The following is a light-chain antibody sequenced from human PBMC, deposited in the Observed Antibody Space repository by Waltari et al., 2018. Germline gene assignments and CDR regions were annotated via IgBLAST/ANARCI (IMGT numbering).Light chain of an antibody. CDR1: RSNIGSNY. CDR3: AAWDDSLSGRV. Sequence: QSVLTQPPSASGTPGQRVTIPCSGTRSNIGSNYLYWYKQLPGTAPKLLIYRNNPRPAGVPDRCSGAYSGTSASLAISGLRSEDEADYYWAAWDDSLSGRVFGGGTKVTVL. V-gene: IGLV1-47*01. CDR2: RNN. J-gene: IGLJ3*02.